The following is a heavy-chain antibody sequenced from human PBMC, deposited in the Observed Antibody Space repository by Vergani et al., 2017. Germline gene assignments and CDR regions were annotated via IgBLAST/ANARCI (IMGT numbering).Heavy chain of an antibody. CDR1: GFTFIMHA. CDR2: LSASDRRT. Sequence: EVQLLESGGDLVQPGGSLRLSCAASGFTFIMHAMSWVRQAPGKGLEWVSTLSASDRRTHYADSVKGRFTLSRDISKNTVFLQMHSLRAEDTAIYYCVRDKIDLGSCFFDSWVHGILVTVSS. J-gene: IGHJ4*01. D-gene: IGHD1-26*01. CDR3: VRDKIDLGSCFFDS. V-gene: IGHV3-23*01.